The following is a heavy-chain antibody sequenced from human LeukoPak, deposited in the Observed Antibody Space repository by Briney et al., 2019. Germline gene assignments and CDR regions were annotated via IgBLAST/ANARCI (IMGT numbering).Heavy chain of an antibody. V-gene: IGHV3-23*01. CDR2: ISGSGGST. CDR3: TKDGYSYGYTYYFDY. Sequence: GGSLRLSCAASGFTFSSYAMSWVRQAPGKGLEWVSAISGSGGSTYYADSVKGRFTISRDNSKNTLYLQMNSLRAEDTAVYYCTKDGYSYGYTYYFDYWGQGTLVTVSS. CDR1: GFTFSSYA. J-gene: IGHJ4*02. D-gene: IGHD5-18*01.